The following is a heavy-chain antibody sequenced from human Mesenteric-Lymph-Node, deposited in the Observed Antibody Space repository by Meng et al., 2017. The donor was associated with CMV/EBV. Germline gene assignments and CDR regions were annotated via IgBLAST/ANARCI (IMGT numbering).Heavy chain of an antibody. V-gene: IGHV4-59*01. CDR1: GGSISSYY. D-gene: IGHD3-16*02. CDR2: IYYSGST. J-gene: IGHJ3*02. Sequence: SETLSLTCTVSGGSISSYYWSWIRQPPGKGLEWIGYIYYSGSTNYNPSLKSRVTISVDTSKNQFSLKLSSVTAADTAVYYCATDYVWGSYRPDAFDIWGQGTMVTVSS. CDR3: ATDYVWGSYRPDAFDI.